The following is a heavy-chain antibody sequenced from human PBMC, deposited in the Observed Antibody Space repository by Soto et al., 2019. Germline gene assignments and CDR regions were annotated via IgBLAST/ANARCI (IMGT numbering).Heavy chain of an antibody. V-gene: IGHV3-23*01. CDR2: ISGSGIST. CDR1: GFTFRSYA. Sequence: PGGSLRLSCAASGFTFRSYAMSWVRQAPGKGQEWVSGISGSGISTHYADSVKGRFTVSRDNSKNTLYLQMNSLRAEDTAVYNCAKEPVGPDWYFDLWGRGTLVTVSS. J-gene: IGHJ2*01. CDR3: AKEPVGPDWYFDL.